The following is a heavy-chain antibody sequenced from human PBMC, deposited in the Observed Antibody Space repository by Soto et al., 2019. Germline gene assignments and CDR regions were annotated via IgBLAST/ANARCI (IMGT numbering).Heavy chain of an antibody. V-gene: IGHV4-59*08. CDR2: TYYAWST. J-gene: IGHJ4*02. CDR3: ARRIVDTETFDY. D-gene: IGHD5-12*01. Sequence: SATLSLTSTVSGRSMISHYWSWIRQPPGKGLEWIGVTYYAWSTKYNPSLNTRITICVDTSKNQFSLTVTSVTAADTAVYYCARRIVDTETFDYWGQGTLVTVSS. CDR1: GRSMISHY.